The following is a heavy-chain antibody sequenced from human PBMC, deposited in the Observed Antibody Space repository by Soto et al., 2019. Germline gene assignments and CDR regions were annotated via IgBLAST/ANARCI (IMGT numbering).Heavy chain of an antibody. Sequence: QVRLEQSGSEVKRPGSSVKVSCKASGDILSSFGLSWVRQAPGQGLEWMGGVVPLFGAENYAQRFQGRVTSTADESTNTAYMELSSLRSEDTAVYYCARDRLPHCSGGRCYSEFAHWGQGTLVIVSS. CDR3: ARDRLPHCSGGRCYSEFAH. CDR1: GDILSSFG. V-gene: IGHV1-69*01. D-gene: IGHD2-15*01. J-gene: IGHJ4*02. CDR2: VVPLFGAE.